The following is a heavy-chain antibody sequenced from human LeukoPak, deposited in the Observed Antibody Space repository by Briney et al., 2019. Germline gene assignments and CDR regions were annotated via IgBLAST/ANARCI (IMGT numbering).Heavy chain of an antibody. CDR2: IYYSGST. J-gene: IGHJ4*02. CDR1: GGSISSGDYY. V-gene: IGHV4-30-4*01. Sequence: SQTLSLTCTVSGGSISSGDYYWSWIRQPPGKGLEWIGYIYYSGSTYYNPSLKSRVTISIDTSKNQFSLKLSSVTAADTAVYYCAREFVAYYDFWSGYYTGYFDYWGQGTLVTVSS. D-gene: IGHD3-3*01. CDR3: AREFVAYYDFWSGYYTGYFDY.